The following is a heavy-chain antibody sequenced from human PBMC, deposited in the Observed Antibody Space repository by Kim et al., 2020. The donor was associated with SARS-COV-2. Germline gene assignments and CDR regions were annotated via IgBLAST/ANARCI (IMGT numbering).Heavy chain of an antibody. J-gene: IGHJ4*02. D-gene: IGHD4-17*01. V-gene: IGHV4-59*01. Sequence: NYNPPPKSRVHISVHTSKDQFALKLRSVTAADAAVYYCARSRYGDYGIDFWGQGTLVTVSS. CDR3: ARSRYGDYGIDF.